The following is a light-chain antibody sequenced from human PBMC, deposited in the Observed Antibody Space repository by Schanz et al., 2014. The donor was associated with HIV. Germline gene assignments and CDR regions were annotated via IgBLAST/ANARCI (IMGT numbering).Light chain of an antibody. J-gene: IGLJ2*01. CDR1: SVNIGKNY. V-gene: IGLV1-51*01. CDR2: ENN. Sequence: QSVLTQPPSVSAAPGQKVTISCSGSSVNIGKNYVSWYQKFPGAAPKLLIYENNKRPSGIPDRFSGSKSGTSATLDITGLQTGDEADYYCGTWENTLTGEIFGGGTKLTVL. CDR3: GTWENTLTGEI.